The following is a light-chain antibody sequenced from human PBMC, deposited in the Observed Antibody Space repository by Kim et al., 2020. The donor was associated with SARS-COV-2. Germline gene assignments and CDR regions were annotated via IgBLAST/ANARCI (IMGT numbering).Light chain of an antibody. J-gene: IGKJ1*01. Sequence: EAVGDRVSLTCRASQNIGNHLNWYQQKAGKPPNLLIFGASSLQSGVPSRFSGGGSGTDFTLTIDSLQSEDFATYFCQQSHSYPRTFGQGTKVDIK. CDR1: QNIGNH. V-gene: IGKV1-39*01. CDR2: GAS. CDR3: QQSHSYPRT.